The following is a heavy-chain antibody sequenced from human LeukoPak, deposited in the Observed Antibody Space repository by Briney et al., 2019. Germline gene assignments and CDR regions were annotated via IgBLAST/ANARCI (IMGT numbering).Heavy chain of an antibody. Sequence: SQTLSLTCTVSGGSISSGGYYWSWIRQHPGKGLEWIGYIYYSGSTYYNPSLKSRVTISVDTSKNQFSLKLSSVTAADTAVYYCARDATIAAAVPGCFDYWGQGTLVTVSS. CDR1: GGSISSGGYY. D-gene: IGHD6-13*01. J-gene: IGHJ4*02. CDR3: ARDATIAAAVPGCFDY. CDR2: IYYSGST. V-gene: IGHV4-31*03.